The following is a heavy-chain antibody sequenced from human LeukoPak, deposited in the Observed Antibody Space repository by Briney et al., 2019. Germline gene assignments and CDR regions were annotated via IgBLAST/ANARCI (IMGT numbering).Heavy chain of an antibody. V-gene: IGHV1-69*06. D-gene: IGHD2-2*01. CDR1: GGTFSSYA. Sequence: ASVKVSCKASGGTFSSYAISWVRQAPGQGLEWMGGIIPIFGTANYAQKFQGRVTITADKSTSTAYMELSSLRSEDTAVYYCATSGLRYCSSTSCPGWFDPWGQGTLVTVSS. CDR2: IIPIFGTA. J-gene: IGHJ5*02. CDR3: ATSGLRYCSSTSCPGWFDP.